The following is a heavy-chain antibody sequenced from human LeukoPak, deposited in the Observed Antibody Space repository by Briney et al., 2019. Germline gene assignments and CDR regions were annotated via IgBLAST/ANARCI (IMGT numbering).Heavy chain of an antibody. Sequence: ASVKVSCKASGYTFTSYDINWVRQATGQGLEWMGWISAYNGNTNYAQKLQGRVTMTTDTSTSTAYMELRSLRSDDTAVYYCARHIVVVVAATSGDWFDPWGQGTLVTVSS. CDR3: ARHIVVVVAATSGDWFDP. V-gene: IGHV1-18*01. CDR2: ISAYNGNT. J-gene: IGHJ5*02. CDR1: GYTFTSYD. D-gene: IGHD2-15*01.